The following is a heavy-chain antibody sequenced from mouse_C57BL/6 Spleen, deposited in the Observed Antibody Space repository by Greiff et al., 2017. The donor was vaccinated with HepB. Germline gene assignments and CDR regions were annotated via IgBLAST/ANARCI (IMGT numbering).Heavy chain of an antibody. CDR2: IDPSDSYT. CDR3: ARSGLPFDY. D-gene: IGHD2-2*01. J-gene: IGHJ2*01. V-gene: IGHV1-50*01. CDR1: GYTFTSYW. Sequence: VQLKQPGAELVKPGASVKLSCKASGYTFTSYWMQWVKQRPGQGLEWIGEIDPSDSYTNYNQKFKGKATLTVDTSSSTAYMQLSSLTSEDSAVYYCARSGLPFDYWGQGTTLTVSS.